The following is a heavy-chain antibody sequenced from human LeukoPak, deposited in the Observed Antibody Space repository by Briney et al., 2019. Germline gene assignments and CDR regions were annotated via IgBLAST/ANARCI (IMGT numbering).Heavy chain of an antibody. CDR2: IYHSGST. J-gene: IGHJ4*02. D-gene: IGHD5-12*01. Sequence: RPSETLSLTCTVSGYSISSGYYWGWIRQPPGKGLEWIVSIYHSGSTYYNPSLKSRVTISVDTSKNQFSLKLSSVTAADTVVYYCARDTAPVRYSAYDINFDYWGQGTLVTVSS. CDR3: ARDTAPVRYSAYDINFDY. CDR1: GYSISSGYY. V-gene: IGHV4-38-2*02.